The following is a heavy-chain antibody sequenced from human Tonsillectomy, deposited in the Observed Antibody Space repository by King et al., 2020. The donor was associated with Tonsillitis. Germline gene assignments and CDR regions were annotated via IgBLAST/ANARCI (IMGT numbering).Heavy chain of an antibody. CDR2: IWYDGSNK. CDR1: GFTFSSYG. V-gene: IGHV3-33*06. CDR3: AKDLQRHFDYLDAFNI. J-gene: IGHJ3*02. Sequence: VQLVESGGGVVQPGRSLRLSCAASGFTFSSYGMHWVRQAPGKGLEWVAVIWYDGSNKYYADSVKGRFTISRDNSKNTLYLQMNSLRAEDTSVYYCAKDLQRHFDYLDAFNIWGQGTMVTVSS. D-gene: IGHD3-9*01.